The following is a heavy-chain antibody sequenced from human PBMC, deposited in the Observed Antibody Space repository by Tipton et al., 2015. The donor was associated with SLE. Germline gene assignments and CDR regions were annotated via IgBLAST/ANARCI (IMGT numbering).Heavy chain of an antibody. CDR1: GFTFSSYS. D-gene: IGHD4-17*01. V-gene: IGHV3-21*04. CDR3: AKSPWGGERYYYYMDV. Sequence: SLRLSCAASGFTFSSYSMNWVRQAPGKGLEWVSSISSSSSYIYYADSVKGRFTISRDNSKNTLYLQMNSLRAEDTAVYFCAKSPWGGERYYYYMDVWGKGTTVTVSS. CDR2: ISSSSSYI. J-gene: IGHJ6*03.